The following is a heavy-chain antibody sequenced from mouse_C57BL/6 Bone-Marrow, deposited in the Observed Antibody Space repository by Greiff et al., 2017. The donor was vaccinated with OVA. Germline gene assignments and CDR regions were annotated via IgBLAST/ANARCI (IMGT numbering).Heavy chain of an antibody. CDR1: GFTFTDYY. Sequence: EVQLVESGGGLVQPGGSLSLSCAASGFTFTDYYMSWVRQPPGKALEWLGFIRNKANGYTTEYSASVKGRFTISRDNSQSILYLQMNALRAEDSATYYCAGSNLYYCDYWGQGTTLTVSS. D-gene: IGHD2-5*01. V-gene: IGHV7-3*01. CDR3: AGSNLYYCDY. CDR2: IRNKANGYTT. J-gene: IGHJ2*01.